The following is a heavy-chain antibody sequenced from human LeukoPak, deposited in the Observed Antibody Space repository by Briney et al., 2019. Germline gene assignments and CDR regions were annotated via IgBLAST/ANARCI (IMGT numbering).Heavy chain of an antibody. V-gene: IGHV3-48*03. D-gene: IGHD1-1*01. CDR2: ISSSGSTI. CDR3: ARSAGTWFDP. CDR1: GFTFSSHE. J-gene: IGHJ5*02. Sequence: EVQLVESGGGLVQSGGSLRLSCAASGFTFSSHEMNWVRQAPGKGLEWVSYISSSGSTIYYADSVKGRFTISRDNAKNSLYLQMNSLRVEDTAVYYCARSAGTWFDPWGQGTLVTVSS.